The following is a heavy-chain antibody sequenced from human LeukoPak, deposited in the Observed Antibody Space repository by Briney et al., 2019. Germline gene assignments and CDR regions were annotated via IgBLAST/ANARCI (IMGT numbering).Heavy chain of an antibody. CDR1: GFTFSSYA. CDR2: ISGCGGST. V-gene: IGHV3-23*01. J-gene: IGHJ1*01. CDR3: AKVEDYYDSSGYSRDEYFQH. Sequence: GGSLRLSCAASGFTFSSYAMSWVRQAAGKGLEWVSAISGCGGSTYYADSVKGRFTISRDNSKNTLYLQMNSLRAEDTAVYYCAKVEDYYDSSGYSRDEYFQHWGQGTLVTVSS. D-gene: IGHD3-22*01.